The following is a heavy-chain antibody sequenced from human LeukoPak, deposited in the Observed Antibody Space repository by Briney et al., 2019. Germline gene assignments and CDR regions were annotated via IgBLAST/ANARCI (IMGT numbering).Heavy chain of an antibody. J-gene: IGHJ4*02. Sequence: PGGSLRLSCAASGFTFSTYAMSWVRQAPGKGLEWVSRINHDGSSTNYADSVKGRFTISRDNAKNTLYLQMNSLRAEDTAVYYCAKSQWVSLHFSFDFWGQGTLLTVSS. CDR3: AKSQWVSLHFSFDF. CDR1: GFTFSTYA. V-gene: IGHV3-23*03. D-gene: IGHD2-8*01. CDR2: INHDGSST.